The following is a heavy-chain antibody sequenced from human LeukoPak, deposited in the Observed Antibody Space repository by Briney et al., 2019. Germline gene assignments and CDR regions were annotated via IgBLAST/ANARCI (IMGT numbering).Heavy chain of an antibody. CDR3: AREGDSSGSNY. D-gene: IGHD3-22*01. Sequence: KPSETLSLTCAVYGGSFSGYYWSWIRQPPGKGLEWIGEINHSGSTNYNPSLKSRVTISVDTSKNQFSLKLSSVTAADTAVYYCAREGDSSGSNYWGQGTLVTVSS. CDR1: GGSFSGYY. CDR2: INHSGST. V-gene: IGHV4-34*01. J-gene: IGHJ4*02.